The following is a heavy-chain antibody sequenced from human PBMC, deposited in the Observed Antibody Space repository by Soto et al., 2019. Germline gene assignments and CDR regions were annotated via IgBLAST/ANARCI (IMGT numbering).Heavy chain of an antibody. CDR3: ASPDYYEFGVDPRTEYYYYGMDV. V-gene: IGHV1-3*01. D-gene: IGHD3-3*01. J-gene: IGHJ6*02. CDR2: INAGNGNT. CDR1: GYTFTSYA. Sequence: ASVKVSCKASGYTFTSYAMHWVRQAPGQRLEWMGWINAGNGNTKYSQKFQGRVTITRDTSASTAYMELSSLRSEDTAVYYCASPDYYEFGVDPRTEYYYYGMDVWGQGTTVTVSS.